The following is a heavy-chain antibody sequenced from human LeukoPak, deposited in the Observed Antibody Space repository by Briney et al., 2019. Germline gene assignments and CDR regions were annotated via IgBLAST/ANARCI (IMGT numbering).Heavy chain of an antibody. D-gene: IGHD2-2*02. J-gene: IGHJ4*02. CDR3: ASNLVVVPAAIGAFDY. V-gene: IGHV4-38-2*02. Sequence: SETLSLTCTVSGYSIGSGYYWGWIRQPPGKGLEWIGSIYHSGSTYYNPSLKSRVTISVDTSKNQFSLKLSSVTAADTAVYYCASNLVVVPAAIGAFDYWGQGTLVTVSS. CDR1: GYSIGSGYY. CDR2: IYHSGST.